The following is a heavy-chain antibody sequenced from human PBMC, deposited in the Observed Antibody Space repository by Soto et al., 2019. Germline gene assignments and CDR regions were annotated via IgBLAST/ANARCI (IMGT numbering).Heavy chain of an antibody. D-gene: IGHD6-6*01. V-gene: IGHV4-39*01. CDR1: GGSISSSSYY. J-gene: IGHJ6*03. CDR2: IYYSGST. CDR3: ARSPLSFSSSVYYYYMDV. Sequence: SETLSLTCTVFGGSISSSSYYWGWIRQPPGKGLEWIGSIYYSGSTYYNPSLKSRVTISVDTSKNQFSLKLSSVTAADTAVYYCARSPLSFSSSVYYYYMDVWGKGTTVTSP.